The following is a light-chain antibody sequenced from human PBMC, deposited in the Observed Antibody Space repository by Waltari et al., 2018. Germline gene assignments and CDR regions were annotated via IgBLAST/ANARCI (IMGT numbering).Light chain of an antibody. Sequence: QSVLTQPPSASGTPGQRVTIPCSGSSSNLGINYVYWYQHFPGSAPKLLIYRDNQRPSGVPDRFSGSKSGSSASLAISGPRSEDEGDYYCAAWDDRLRGRVFGGGTKLTVL. CDR3: AAWDDRLRGRV. J-gene: IGLJ3*02. CDR1: SSNLGINY. V-gene: IGLV1-47*01. CDR2: RDN.